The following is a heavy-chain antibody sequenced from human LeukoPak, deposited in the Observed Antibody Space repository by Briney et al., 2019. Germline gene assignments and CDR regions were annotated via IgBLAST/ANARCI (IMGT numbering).Heavy chain of an antibody. Sequence: GGSLRLSCAASGFTFSDYYMSWIRQAPGKGLEWVSYISSNSSYTNYADSVKGRFTISRDNAKNSLYLQMNSLRAEDTAVYYCARASPDYDFWSGYYRPYGMDVWGQGTTVTVSS. J-gene: IGHJ6*02. V-gene: IGHV3-11*06. CDR2: ISSNSSYT. CDR1: GFTFSDYY. CDR3: ARASPDYDFWSGYYRPYGMDV. D-gene: IGHD3-3*01.